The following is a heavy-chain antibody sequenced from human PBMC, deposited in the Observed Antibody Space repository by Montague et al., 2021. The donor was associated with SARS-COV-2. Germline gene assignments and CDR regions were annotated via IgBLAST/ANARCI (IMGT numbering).Heavy chain of an antibody. CDR2: VYYSGGS. CDR3: VRAHRRDPGTSRLYYYKGMDL. V-gene: IGHV4-59*01. D-gene: IGHD2-2*02. Sequence: SETLSLTCTVSGDSISTSYWAWIRQPPGKGLEGMGYVYYSGGSSYNSSLKSRFTISVDTSKNQFSLNLRPVTAADTAAYFWVRAHRRDPGTSRLYYYKGMDLGAKGPTSPAP. J-gene: IGHJ6*02. CDR1: GDSISTSY.